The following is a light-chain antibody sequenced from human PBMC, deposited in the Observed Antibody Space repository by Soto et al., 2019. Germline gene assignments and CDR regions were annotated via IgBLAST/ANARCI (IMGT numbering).Light chain of an antibody. Sequence: IQMTQSPSSLSASVGDTVTITCRASQGIGSYLAWYQQKAGRVPKLLIHFASTLQSGVPSRFSGSGSGTDFTLTISSLQPEDVATYYCQQYDYAPLTVGGGTKVEMK. CDR2: FAS. CDR3: QQYDYAPLT. J-gene: IGKJ4*01. CDR1: QGIGSY. V-gene: IGKV1-27*01.